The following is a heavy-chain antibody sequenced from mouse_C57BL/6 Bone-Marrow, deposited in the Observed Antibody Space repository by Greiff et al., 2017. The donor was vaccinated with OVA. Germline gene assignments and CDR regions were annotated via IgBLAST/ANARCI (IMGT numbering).Heavy chain of an antibody. D-gene: IGHD2-5*01. V-gene: IGHV8-8*01. J-gene: IGHJ3*01. Sequence: QVTLKESGPGILQPSQTLSLTCSFSGFSLSTFGMGVGWIRQPSGMGLEWLAPIWWDDDKYYNPALKSRLTISKDTSKNQVFLKIANVDTADTATYYCARSYYSNSYWFAYWGQGTLVTVSA. CDR1: GFSLSTFGMG. CDR3: ARSYYSNSYWFAY. CDR2: IWWDDDK.